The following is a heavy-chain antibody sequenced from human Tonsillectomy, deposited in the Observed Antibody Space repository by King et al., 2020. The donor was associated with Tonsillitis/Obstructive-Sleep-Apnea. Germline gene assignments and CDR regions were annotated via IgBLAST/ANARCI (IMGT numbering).Heavy chain of an antibody. Sequence: QLQESGPGLVKPSQTLSLTCTVSVGSISSGGYYWSWIRQHPGKGLDWIGYIYYSGSTYSNPSLKSRVTISVDTSKNQFSLKRSSVTAADTAVYYCARDWGATYYDILTGYFGWFDPWGQGTLVTVSS. D-gene: IGHD3-9*01. CDR3: ARDWGATYYDILTGYFGWFDP. J-gene: IGHJ5*02. CDR1: VGSISSGGYY. CDR2: IYYSGST. V-gene: IGHV4-31*03.